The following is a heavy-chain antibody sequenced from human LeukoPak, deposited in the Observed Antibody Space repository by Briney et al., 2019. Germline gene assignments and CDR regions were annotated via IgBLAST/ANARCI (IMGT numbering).Heavy chain of an antibody. CDR2: ISWDGGST. CDR3: PYITGERGVVYYYYYIIV. D-gene: IGHD3-10*01. CDR1: GFTFDNYA. J-gene: IGHJ6*03. Sequence: GASLRLSWTASGFTFDNYAMHWVRQAPGKGLEWVSLISWDGGSTYYADSVKGRFTISREHIQSSPYLQMNSLRAEDTALSNCPYITGERGVVYYYYYIIVASKASTLSVSS. V-gene: IGHV3-43D*04.